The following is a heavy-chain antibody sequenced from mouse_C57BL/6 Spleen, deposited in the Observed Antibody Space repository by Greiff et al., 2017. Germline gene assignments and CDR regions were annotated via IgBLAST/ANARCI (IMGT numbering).Heavy chain of an antibody. D-gene: IGHD1-1*01. CDR1: GYTFTSYG. CDR3: ARGGGFITTVVDTSVSDC. Sequence: VQLQQSGAELARPGASVKLSCKASGYTFTSYGISWVKQRTGQGLEWIGEIYPRSGNTYYNEKFKGKATLTADNSSSTAYMELRSLTSEDSAVYFCARGGGFITTVVDTSVSDCWGQGTSVTVSS. J-gene: IGHJ4*01. CDR2: IYPRSGNT. V-gene: IGHV1-81*01.